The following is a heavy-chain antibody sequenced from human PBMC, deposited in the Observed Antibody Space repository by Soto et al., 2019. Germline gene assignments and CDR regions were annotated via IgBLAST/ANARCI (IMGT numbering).Heavy chain of an antibody. V-gene: IGHV3-21*01. J-gene: IGHJ6*02. D-gene: IGHD3-10*02. CDR1: GFTFSSYG. CDR3: ARGQLLSSGGMDV. CDR2: ISSSSSYI. Sequence: EVQLVESGGGLVKPGGSLRLSCAASGFTFSSYGMNWVRQAPGKGLEWVSSISSSSSYIYYADSVKGRFTISRDNAKNSLYLQMNSLRAEDTAVYYCARGQLLSSGGMDVWGQGTTVTVSS.